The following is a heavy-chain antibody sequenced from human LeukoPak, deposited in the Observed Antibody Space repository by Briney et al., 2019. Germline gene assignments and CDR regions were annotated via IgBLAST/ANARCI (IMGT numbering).Heavy chain of an antibody. J-gene: IGHJ6*02. D-gene: IGHD3-10*01. CDR1: GFTFSSYS. CDR3: AKDLFTYYYGSGSYLHGMDV. V-gene: IGHV3-21*01. CDR2: ITTTFYT. Sequence: PGGSLRLSCAASGFTFSSYSFSWVRQVPGKGLEWVSSITTTFYTYYTDSVKGRFTISRDNAKNSLYLQMISLRAEDTAVYYCAKDLFTYYYGSGSYLHGMDVWGQGTTVTVSS.